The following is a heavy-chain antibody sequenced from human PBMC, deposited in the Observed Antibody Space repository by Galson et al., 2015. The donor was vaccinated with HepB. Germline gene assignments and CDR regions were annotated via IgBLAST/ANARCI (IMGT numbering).Heavy chain of an antibody. J-gene: IGHJ4*02. CDR2: TYYRSKWYN. D-gene: IGHD1-20*01. V-gene: IGHV6-1*01. CDR3: ARGHPYNWNGRRFDY. CDR1: GDSVSSNSAA. Sequence: CAISGDSVSSNSAAWNWIRQSPSRGLEWLGRTYYRSKWYNDYAVSVKGRITINPDTSKNQFSLQLNSVTPEDTAVYYCARGHPYNWNGRRFDYWGQGTLVTVSS.